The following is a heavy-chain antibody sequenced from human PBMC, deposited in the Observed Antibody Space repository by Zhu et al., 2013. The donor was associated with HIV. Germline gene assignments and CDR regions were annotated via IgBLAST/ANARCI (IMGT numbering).Heavy chain of an antibody. CDR3: ARANNTQIVVVPAAAIPGSFDI. Sequence: QVQLQESGPGLVKPSETLSLTCTVSGGSISSYYWSWIRQPPGKGLEWIGYIYYSGSTNYNPSLKSRVTISVDTSKNQFSLKLSSVTAADTAVYYCARANNTQIVVVPAAAIPGSFDIWGQGTMVTVSS. D-gene: IGHD2-2*01. CDR2: IYYSGST. J-gene: IGHJ3*02. V-gene: IGHV4-59*01. CDR1: GGSISSYY.